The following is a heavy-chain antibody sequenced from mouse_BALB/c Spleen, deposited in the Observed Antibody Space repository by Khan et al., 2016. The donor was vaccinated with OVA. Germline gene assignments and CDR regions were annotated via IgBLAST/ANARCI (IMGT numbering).Heavy chain of an antibody. J-gene: IGHJ2*01. D-gene: IGHD1-1*01. Sequence: EVQLQESGPGLVKPSQSLSLTCSVTGYSITSGYYWNWIRQFPGNKMEWMGYISYDGSNNYNPSLKNRISITRDTSKNQFFLKLNSVTTEDTATYYCARGWVVKVDYWGQGTTLTVAS. CDR1: GYSITSGYY. CDR2: ISYDGSN. CDR3: ARGWVVKVDY. V-gene: IGHV3-6*02.